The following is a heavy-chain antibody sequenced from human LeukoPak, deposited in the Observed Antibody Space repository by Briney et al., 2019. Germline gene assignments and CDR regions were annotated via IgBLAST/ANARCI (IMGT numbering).Heavy chain of an antibody. CDR2: ISSSGSTI. V-gene: IGHV3-11*01. Sequence: GGSLRLSCAASGFTFSDYYMSWIRQAPGKGLEWVSYISSSGSTIYYADSVKGRFTISRDNAKNSLYLQMNSLRAEDTAVYYCARVSCSSISCPRRDALDVWGQGTMVTVSS. D-gene: IGHD2-2*01. J-gene: IGHJ3*01. CDR3: ARVSCSSISCPRRDALDV. CDR1: GFTFSDYY.